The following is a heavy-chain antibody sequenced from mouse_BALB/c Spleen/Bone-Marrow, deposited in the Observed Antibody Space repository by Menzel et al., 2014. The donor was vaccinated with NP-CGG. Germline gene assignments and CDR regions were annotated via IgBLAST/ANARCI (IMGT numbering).Heavy chain of an antibody. CDR1: GYSFTSYW. V-gene: IGHV1-5*01. CDR3: TKEWYYGFDY. CDR2: IYPENSDA. J-gene: IGHJ2*01. D-gene: IGHD1-1*01. Sequence: VQLQQSGTVLARPGASVKMSCKVSGYSFTSYWMHWVKQRPGQGLEWIGAIYPENSDASYNQKFKGKANLTAVTSASTAYMEHSSLTKENSAVYYCTKEWYYGFDYWGQGTTLTVS.